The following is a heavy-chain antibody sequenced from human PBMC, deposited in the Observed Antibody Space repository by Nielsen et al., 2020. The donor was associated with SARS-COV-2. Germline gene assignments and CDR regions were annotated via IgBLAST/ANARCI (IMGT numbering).Heavy chain of an antibody. CDR1: GGSFSGYY. CDR3: ARGLGYSGLSVPFDY. V-gene: IGHV4-34*01. D-gene: IGHD5-12*01. Sequence: SETLSLTCAVYGGSFSGYYWSWIRQPPGKGLEWIGEIYHSGSTNYNPSLKSRVTISVDKSKNQFSLKLSSVTAADTAVYYCARGLGYSGLSVPFDYWGQGTLVTVSS. J-gene: IGHJ4*02. CDR2: IYHSGST.